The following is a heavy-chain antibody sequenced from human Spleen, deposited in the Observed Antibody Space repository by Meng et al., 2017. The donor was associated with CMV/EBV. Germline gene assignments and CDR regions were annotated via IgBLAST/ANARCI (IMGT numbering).Heavy chain of an antibody. CDR3: ARVGKYYYYGMDV. J-gene: IGHJ6*02. CDR2: ISSSSSYI. CDR1: GFTFSSYA. V-gene: IGHV3-21*01. Sequence: GGSLRLSCAASGFTFSSYAMSWVRQAPGKGLEWVSSISSSSSYIYYADSVKGRFTISRDNAKNSLYLQMNSLRAEDTAVYYCARVGKYYYYGMDVWGQGTTVTVSS.